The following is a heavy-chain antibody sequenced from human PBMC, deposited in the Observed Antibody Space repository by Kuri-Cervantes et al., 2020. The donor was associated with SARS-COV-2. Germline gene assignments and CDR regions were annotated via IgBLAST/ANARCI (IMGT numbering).Heavy chain of an antibody. V-gene: IGHV3-23*01. CDR2: INPSGGST. Sequence: MHWVRQAPGQGLEWTGIINPSGGSTSYADSVKGRFTISRDNSKNTLYQQMNSLRAEDTAVYYCANDYDSSGYYRSFDYWGQGTLVTVSS. CDR3: ANDYDSSGYYRSFDY. D-gene: IGHD3-22*01. J-gene: IGHJ4*02.